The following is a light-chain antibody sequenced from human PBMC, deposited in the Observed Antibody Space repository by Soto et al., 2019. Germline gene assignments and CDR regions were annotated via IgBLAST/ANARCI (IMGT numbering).Light chain of an antibody. CDR1: QSISHF. V-gene: IGKV1-5*01. J-gene: IGKJ1*01. CDR2: DAS. CDR3: QQYDTYST. Sequence: DIEMTQSPSTLSASVGDRVTITCRASQSISHFLAWYQQKPGKVPKLLIYDASNLGSGVPSRFSGSGSGTDFTLTISGLQPDDFTTYYCQQYDTYSTFGQGTKV.